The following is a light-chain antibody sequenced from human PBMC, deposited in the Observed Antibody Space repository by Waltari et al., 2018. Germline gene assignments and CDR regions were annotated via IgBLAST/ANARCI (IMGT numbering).Light chain of an antibody. CDR2: AAS. CDR1: QSVGRY. Sequence: EGDLTPSSGTQSLSTGVRATLSCGVSQSVGRYIVWYQQRPGQGPKLLIYAASRRAPGIPDRFSGSGFGSDFSLTISRLEPEDFAVYYCQNHERLPATFGQGTKVEIK. J-gene: IGKJ1*01. V-gene: IGKV3-20*01. CDR3: QNHERLPAT.